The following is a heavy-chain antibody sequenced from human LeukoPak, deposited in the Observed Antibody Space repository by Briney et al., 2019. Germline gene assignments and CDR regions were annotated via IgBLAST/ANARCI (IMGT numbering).Heavy chain of an antibody. J-gene: IGHJ4*02. CDR1: GYSISSGYY. CDR3: ARDGAYDSSGYYQDYFDY. Sequence: SETLSLTCSFSGYSISSGYYWGWIRQPPGQGLEWIGNIYHSGSTNYNPSLKSRVTMSVDTSKNQFSLKLSSVTAADTAVYYCARDGAYDSSGYYQDYFDYWGQGTLVTVSS. D-gene: IGHD3-22*01. CDR2: IYHSGST. V-gene: IGHV4-38-2*02.